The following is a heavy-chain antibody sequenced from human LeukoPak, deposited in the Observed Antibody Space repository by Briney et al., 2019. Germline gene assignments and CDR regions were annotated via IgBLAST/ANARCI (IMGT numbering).Heavy chain of an antibody. CDR2: INHSGST. CDR1: GGSISSGGYS. Sequence: SETLSLTCAVSGGSISSGGYSWSWIRQPPGKGLEWIGEINHSGSTNYNPSLKSRVTISVDTSKNQFSLKLSSVTAADTAVYYCARGHRYWGQGTLVTVSS. V-gene: IGHV4-34*01. CDR3: ARGHRY. J-gene: IGHJ4*02.